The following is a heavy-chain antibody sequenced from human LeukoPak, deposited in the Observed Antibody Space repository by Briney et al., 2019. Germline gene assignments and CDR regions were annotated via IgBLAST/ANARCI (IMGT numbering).Heavy chain of an antibody. J-gene: IGHJ2*01. Sequence: SETLSLTCTASGGSISSYYWSWIRQPAGKGLEWIGRIDTSGNTNYKPSLKSRVTMSVDTSKNQFSLNLSSVTAADTAVYYCARVSSSWYQDWYFDLWGRGTLVTVSS. D-gene: IGHD6-13*01. CDR2: IDTSGNT. V-gene: IGHV4-4*07. CDR3: ARVSSSWYQDWYFDL. CDR1: GGSISSYY.